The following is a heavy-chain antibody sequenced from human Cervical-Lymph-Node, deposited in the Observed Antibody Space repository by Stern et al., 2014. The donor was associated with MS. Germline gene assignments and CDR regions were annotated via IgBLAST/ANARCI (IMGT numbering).Heavy chain of an antibody. CDR2: LTPMFGTS. Sequence: HVQLVESGTEVKKPGSSVKVSCKASGGSFSMDTISWVRQAPGQGLEWMGGLTPMFGTSNYAQKFQGRVTTTADESTSTAYMELSSLRSEDTAVYFCARDQGGIADSWGQGTLVIVSS. D-gene: IGHD6-13*01. CDR3: ARDQGGIADS. V-gene: IGHV1-69*01. J-gene: IGHJ4*02. CDR1: GGSFSMDT.